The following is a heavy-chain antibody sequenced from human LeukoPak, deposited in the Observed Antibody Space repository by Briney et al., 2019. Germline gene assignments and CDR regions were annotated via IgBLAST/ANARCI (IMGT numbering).Heavy chain of an antibody. J-gene: IGHJ4*02. V-gene: IGHV3-7*01. Sequence: PGGSLRLSCAASGFTFSGYWMIWVRQAPGKGLEWVANIKEDGSEKNYVDSVKGRFTISRDNAKNSLYLQMNSLRAEDTAVYYCARVEIRRGVIGLDYWGQGTLVTVSS. D-gene: IGHD3-16*02. CDR1: GFTFSGYW. CDR3: ARVEIRRGVIGLDY. CDR2: IKEDGSEK.